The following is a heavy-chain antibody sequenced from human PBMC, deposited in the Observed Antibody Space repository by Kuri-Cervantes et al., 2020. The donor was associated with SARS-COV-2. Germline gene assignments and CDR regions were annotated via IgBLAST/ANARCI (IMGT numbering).Heavy chain of an antibody. Sequence: GGSLRLSCAASGFTFSSYGMHWVRQAPGKGLEWVAVIWYDGSNKYYADSVKGRFTISRDNSKNTLYLQMNSLRAEDTAVYYCARGFRAGQGEYFDLWGRGTLVTVSS. J-gene: IGHJ2*01. CDR3: ARGFRAGQGEYFDL. V-gene: IGHV3-33*01. CDR1: GFTFSSYG. CDR2: IWYDGSNK. D-gene: IGHD3-10*01.